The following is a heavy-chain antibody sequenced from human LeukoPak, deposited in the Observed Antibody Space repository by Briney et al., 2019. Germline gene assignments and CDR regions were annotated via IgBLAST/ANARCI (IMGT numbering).Heavy chain of an antibody. Sequence: PSETLSLTCTVSGGSISSSSYYWGWIRQPPGKGLEWIGSIYYSGSTYYNPSLKSRVTISVDTSNNQFSLKLSSVTAAATAVYYCARPYSSSSTDYFDYWGQGTLVTVSS. V-gene: IGHV4-39*01. CDR1: GGSISSSSYY. CDR3: ARPYSSSSTDYFDY. J-gene: IGHJ4*02. CDR2: IYYSGST. D-gene: IGHD6-6*01.